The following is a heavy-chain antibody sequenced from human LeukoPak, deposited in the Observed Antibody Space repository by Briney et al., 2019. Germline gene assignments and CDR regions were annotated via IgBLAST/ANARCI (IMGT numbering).Heavy chain of an antibody. CDR2: ISSSGSTI. CDR1: EFTFSSYE. CDR3: ARDLVVVPAAPFDY. J-gene: IGHJ4*02. D-gene: IGHD2-2*01. Sequence: GGSLRLSCAASEFTFSSYEMNWVRQAPGKGLEWVSYISSSGSTIYYADSVKGRFTISRDNAKNSLYLQMNSLRAEDTAVYYCARDLVVVPAAPFDYWGQGTLVTVSS. V-gene: IGHV3-48*03.